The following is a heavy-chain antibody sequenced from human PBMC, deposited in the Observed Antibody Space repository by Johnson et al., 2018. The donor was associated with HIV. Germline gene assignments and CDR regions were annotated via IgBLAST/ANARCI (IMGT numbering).Heavy chain of an antibody. J-gene: IGHJ3*02. CDR1: EFTFSSYG. CDR2: ISYDGNNK. Sequence: MQLVESGGGVVQPGRSLRLSCAASEFTFSSYGMHWVRQAPGKGLEWVAIISYDGNNKYYADSVKGRFIISRDNSKNTLYLQMNSLRVEDTAVYYCARDSNFWSDPTGAFDIWGQGTMVTVSS. CDR3: ARDSNFWSDPTGAFDI. V-gene: IGHV3-30-3*01. D-gene: IGHD3-3*01.